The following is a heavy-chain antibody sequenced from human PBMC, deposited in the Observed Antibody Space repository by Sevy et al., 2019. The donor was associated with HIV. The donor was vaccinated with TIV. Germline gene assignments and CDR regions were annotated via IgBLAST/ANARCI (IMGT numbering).Heavy chain of an antibody. D-gene: IGHD2-8*01. CDR1: GSAFYDYS. CDR3: AREGCTRPHDY. CDR2: LSFGCGKI. J-gene: IGHJ4*02. Sequence: GGSLRFSCAASGSAFYDYSMSWIRQAPGKGLEWVATLSFGCGKINYADSVKGRFTISRDNSKNSFYLQMDNLRVEDTALYYCAREGCTRPHDYWGQGTRVTVSS. V-gene: IGHV3-23*01.